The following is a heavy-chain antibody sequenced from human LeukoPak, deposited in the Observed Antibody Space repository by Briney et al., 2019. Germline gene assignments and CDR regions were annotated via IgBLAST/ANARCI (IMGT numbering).Heavy chain of an antibody. CDR3: ATHDQHGGGDYYYYMDV. CDR1: GVSISTYS. V-gene: IGHV4-39*01. Sequence: PSETLSLTCTVSGVSISTYSWSWIRQPPGKGLEWIGSIYYSGSTYYNPSLKSRVTISVDTSKNQFSLKLSSVTAADTAVYYCATHDQHGGGDYYYYMDVWGKGTTVTVSS. D-gene: IGHD6-25*01. CDR2: IYYSGST. J-gene: IGHJ6*03.